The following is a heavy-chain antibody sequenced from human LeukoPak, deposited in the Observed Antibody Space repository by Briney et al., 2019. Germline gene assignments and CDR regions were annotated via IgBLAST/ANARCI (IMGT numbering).Heavy chain of an antibody. D-gene: IGHD2-15*01. CDR3: ARDARYCSGGSCYSQFDY. V-gene: IGHV4-38-2*02. CDR1: GYSISSGYY. Sequence: SGTLSLTCTVSGYSISSGYYWAWIRQPPGKGLEWIGSIYPSGSTYYNPSLKSRVTISVDTSKNQFSLKLSSVTAADTAVYYCARDARYCSGGSCYSQFDYWGQGTLVTVSS. J-gene: IGHJ4*02. CDR2: IYPSGST.